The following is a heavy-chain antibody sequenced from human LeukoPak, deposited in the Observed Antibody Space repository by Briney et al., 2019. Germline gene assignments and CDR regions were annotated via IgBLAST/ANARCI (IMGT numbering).Heavy chain of an antibody. Sequence: SETLSLTCAVYGGSFSGYYWSWIRQPPGKGLEWIGEINHSGSTNYNPSLKSRVTISVDTSKNQFSLKLSSVTAADTAVYYCARGLALWGQGTLVTVSS. CDR2: INHSGST. J-gene: IGHJ4*02. CDR1: GGSFSGYY. V-gene: IGHV4-34*01. CDR3: ARGLAL. D-gene: IGHD2-21*01.